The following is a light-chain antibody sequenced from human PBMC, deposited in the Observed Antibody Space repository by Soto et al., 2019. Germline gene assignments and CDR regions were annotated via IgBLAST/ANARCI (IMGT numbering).Light chain of an antibody. Sequence: DIQMTQSPSTXSASVXDXVTXXXRASQSISSWLAWYQQKPGKAPKLLIYKASSLESGVPSRFSGSGSGTEFTLTISSLQPDDFATYYCQQYNSYPWTXGQGTKVEIK. V-gene: IGKV1-5*03. CDR1: QSISSW. CDR2: KAS. CDR3: QQYNSYPWT. J-gene: IGKJ1*01.